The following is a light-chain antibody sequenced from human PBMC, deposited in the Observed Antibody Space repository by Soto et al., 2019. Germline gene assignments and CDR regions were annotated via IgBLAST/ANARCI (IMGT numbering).Light chain of an antibody. J-gene: IGKJ4*01. CDR2: DAS. CDR3: QQRANWPLT. V-gene: IGKV3-11*01. Sequence: EIVLTQSPATLSLSPGERATLSRLASQRVSNYFAWYQQKPGQAPRLLIYDASNRATGIPARFSGSGSETDFTLTISSLEPEDFAVYYCQQRANWPLTFGGGTKVDIK. CDR1: QRVSNY.